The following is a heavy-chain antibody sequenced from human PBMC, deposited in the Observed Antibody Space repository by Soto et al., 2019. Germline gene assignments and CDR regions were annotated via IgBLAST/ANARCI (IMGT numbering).Heavy chain of an antibody. V-gene: IGHV1-46*01. D-gene: IGHD3-3*01. CDR3: AREGSEMEWLSDDAFDI. CDR1: GYTFTSYY. J-gene: IGHJ3*02. Sequence: ASVKVSCKASGYTFTSYYMHWVRQAPGQGLEWMGIINPSGGSTSYAQKFQGRVTMTRDTSTSTVYMELSSLRSEDTAVYYCAREGSEMEWLSDDAFDIWGQGTMVTVSS. CDR2: INPSGGST.